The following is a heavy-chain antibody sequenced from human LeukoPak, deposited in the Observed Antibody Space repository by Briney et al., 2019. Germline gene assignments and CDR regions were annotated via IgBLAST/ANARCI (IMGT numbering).Heavy chain of an antibody. J-gene: IGHJ6*02. CDR1: GFTFNTYA. CDR3: VRDPSCSGGGCYYYYGMDV. D-gene: IGHD2-15*01. V-gene: IGHV3-33*01. Sequence: GGSQRLSCAASGFTFNTYAIHWVRLAPGKGLEWVSVIWYDGSNKYYADSVRGRFTISRDNSKNTLYLQMNSLRADDTAIYYCVRDPSCSGGGCYYYYGMDVWGQGTTVTVSS. CDR2: IWYDGSNK.